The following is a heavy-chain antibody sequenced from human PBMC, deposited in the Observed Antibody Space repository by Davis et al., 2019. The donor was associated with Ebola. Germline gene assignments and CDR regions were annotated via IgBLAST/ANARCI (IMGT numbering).Heavy chain of an antibody. V-gene: IGHV1-3*01. CDR2: INAGNGNT. CDR3: ARDSSGWFFFDY. D-gene: IGHD6-19*01. J-gene: IGHJ4*02. CDR1: GYTFTSYG. Sequence: ASVKVSCKASGYTFTSYGISWVRQAPGQRLEWMGWINAGNGNTKYSQKFQGRVTITRDTSASTAYMELSSLRSEDTAVYYCARDSSGWFFFDYWGQGTLVTVSS.